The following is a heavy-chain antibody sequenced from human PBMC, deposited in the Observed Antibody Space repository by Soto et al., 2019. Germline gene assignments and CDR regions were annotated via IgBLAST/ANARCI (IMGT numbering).Heavy chain of an antibody. D-gene: IGHD3-10*01. J-gene: IGHJ3*02. Sequence: PGGSLRLSSTASGLTFNIFAMGWVRQAPGQGLEWVSGISGSGESTYFADSVKGRFTISRDDSKNTVHLQLNSLKAEDTAVYYCAKDGGITMFRGRARGFDIWGPGTMVTVSS. V-gene: IGHV3-23*01. CDR2: ISGSGEST. CDR1: GLTFNIFA. CDR3: AKDGGITMFRGRARGFDI.